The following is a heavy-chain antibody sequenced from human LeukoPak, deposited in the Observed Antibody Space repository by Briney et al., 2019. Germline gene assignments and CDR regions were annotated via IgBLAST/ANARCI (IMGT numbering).Heavy chain of an antibody. Sequence: GTLSLTCAVSGGSISTDNWWHWIRQAPGKGLEWVSSISGNGVTTYYADSVKGRFTISRDNSKNTLYLQMSSLRAEDTAVYYCAYQTMPGTFDYWGQGTLVTVSS. CDR1: GGSISTDN. CDR3: AYQTMPGTFDY. D-gene: IGHD6-13*01. CDR2: ISGNGVTT. V-gene: IGHV3-23*01. J-gene: IGHJ4*02.